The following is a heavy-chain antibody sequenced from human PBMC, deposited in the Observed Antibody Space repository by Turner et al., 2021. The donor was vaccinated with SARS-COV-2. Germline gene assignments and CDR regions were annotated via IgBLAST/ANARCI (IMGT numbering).Heavy chain of an antibody. Sequence: QVQLVESGGGVVQPGRSLRLSCAASGFPFSSYGMHWVRQAPGKGLESVTVISYDGSNKYYADSVKGRFTISRDNSKNTLYLQMHSLRAEDTAVYYCAKTYNYDSSGYLSAPFDIWGQGTMVTVSS. CDR1: GFPFSSYG. CDR3: AKTYNYDSSGYLSAPFDI. J-gene: IGHJ3*02. CDR2: ISYDGSNK. V-gene: IGHV3-30*18. D-gene: IGHD3-22*01.